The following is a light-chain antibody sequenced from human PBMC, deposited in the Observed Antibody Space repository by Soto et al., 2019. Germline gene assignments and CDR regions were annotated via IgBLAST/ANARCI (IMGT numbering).Light chain of an antibody. V-gene: IGKV3-15*01. Sequence: EVELTQSPDILSVSPGETATLSCRAGQSVRSNLAWYQQKPGQAPRLLIYGASTRATGIPARFSGSGSGREFTLTISSLQSEDFGLYYCQQYNIWPPLTFGGGTKVEIK. CDR3: QQYNIWPPLT. CDR2: GAS. CDR1: QSVRSN. J-gene: IGKJ4*01.